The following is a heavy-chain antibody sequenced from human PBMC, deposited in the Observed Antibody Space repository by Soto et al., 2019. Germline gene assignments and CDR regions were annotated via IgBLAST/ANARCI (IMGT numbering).Heavy chain of an antibody. Sequence: ASETPSLPRTVSRGSIKNFYWTWIRQPPGKRLEWIGYIHYTGTTNHNPSLRGRVTMSVDTSNNQFSLKLSSVTAADTAVYYCVRVANGGLFGYWGPGNMVTVSS. CDR3: VRVANGGLFGY. CDR2: IHYTGTT. CDR1: RGSIKNFY. V-gene: IGHV4-59*01. D-gene: IGHD2-15*01. J-gene: IGHJ4*02.